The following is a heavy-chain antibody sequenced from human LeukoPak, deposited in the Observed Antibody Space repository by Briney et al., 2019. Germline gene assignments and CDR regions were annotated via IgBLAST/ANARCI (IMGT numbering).Heavy chain of an antibody. D-gene: IGHD3-22*01. J-gene: IGHJ1*01. V-gene: IGHV3-20*04. Sequence: GGSLRLSCAASGFTFDDYGMSWVRQAPGKGLEWVSGINWNGGSTGYADSVKGRFTISRDNAKNSLYLQMNSLRAEDTALYYCARVGTSDSSGYYPNEYFQHWGQGTPVTVSS. CDR1: GFTFDDYG. CDR2: INWNGGST. CDR3: ARVGTSDSSGYYPNEYFQH.